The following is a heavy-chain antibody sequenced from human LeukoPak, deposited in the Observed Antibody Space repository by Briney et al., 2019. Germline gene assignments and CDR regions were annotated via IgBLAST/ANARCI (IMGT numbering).Heavy chain of an antibody. CDR3: ARGYYYDSSGYYYGRTFDI. Sequence: GGSLRLSCAASGFTVSSNYMSWVRQAPGKGLEWVSVIYSGGSTYYADSVKGRFTISRDNSKNTPYLQMNSLRAEDTAVYYCARGYYYDSSGYYYGRTFDIWGQGTMVTVSS. J-gene: IGHJ3*02. V-gene: IGHV3-53*01. CDR1: GFTVSSNY. CDR2: IYSGGST. D-gene: IGHD3-22*01.